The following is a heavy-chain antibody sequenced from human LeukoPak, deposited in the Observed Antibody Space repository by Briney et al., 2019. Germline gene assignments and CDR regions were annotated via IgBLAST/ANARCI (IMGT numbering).Heavy chain of an antibody. D-gene: IGHD4-23*01. CDR1: GGFISSSSYY. CDR2: IYYSGST. V-gene: IGHV4-39*01. J-gene: IGHJ4*02. CDR3: ARGGNPVYYFDY. Sequence: SETLSLTCTVSGGFISSSSYYWGWIRQPPGKGLEWIGSIYYSGSTYYNPSLKSRVTISVDTSKNQFSLKLSSVTAADTAVYYCARGGNPVYYFDYWGQGTLVTVSS.